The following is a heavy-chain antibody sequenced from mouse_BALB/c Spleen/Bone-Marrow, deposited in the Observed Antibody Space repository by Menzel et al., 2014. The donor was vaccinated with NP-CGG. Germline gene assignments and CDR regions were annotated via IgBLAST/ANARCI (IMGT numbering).Heavy chain of an antibody. D-gene: IGHD2-14*01. Sequence: VKLMESGAELVKPGASVKLSCKASGYTFTSYYMYWVKQRPGQGLEWIGEINPSNGGTNFNEKFKSKATLTVYKSSSTAYMQLSSLTSEYSAVYYCSRREYYRYDRAMDYWGQGTSVTVSS. V-gene: IGHV1S81*02. CDR2: INPSNGGT. CDR1: GYTFTSYY. CDR3: SRREYYRYDRAMDY. J-gene: IGHJ4*01.